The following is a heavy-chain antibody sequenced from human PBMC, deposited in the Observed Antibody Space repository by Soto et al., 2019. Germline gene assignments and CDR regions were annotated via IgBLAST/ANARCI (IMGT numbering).Heavy chain of an antibody. V-gene: IGHV1-18*03. CDR3: ARPYDILPGSHYGMDV. J-gene: IGHJ6*02. CDR2: ISAYNGNT. D-gene: IGHD3-9*01. CDR1: GYTFTSYG. Sequence: QVQLVQSGAEVKKPGASVKVSCKASGYTFTSYGISWVRQAPGQGREWMGWISAYNGNTNYAQKLQGRVTMTTDTSTRTAYMELRSLRSDDMAVYYGARPYDILPGSHYGMDVWGQGTTVTVSS.